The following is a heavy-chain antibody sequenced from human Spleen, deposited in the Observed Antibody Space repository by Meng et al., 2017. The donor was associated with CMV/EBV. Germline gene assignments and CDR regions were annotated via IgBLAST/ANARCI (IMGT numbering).Heavy chain of an antibody. Sequence: GESLKISCAASGFTFSNYGMNWVRQAPGKGLEWVAVTWYDGSHKYHADSVKGRFTISRDNSNNTLYLQMNSLRAEDTALYYCAKSGRSSKPYYFDSWGQGTLVTVSS. D-gene: IGHD6-6*01. CDR2: TWYDGSHK. CDR1: GFTFSNYG. V-gene: IGHV3-33*06. J-gene: IGHJ4*02. CDR3: AKSGRSSKPYYFDS.